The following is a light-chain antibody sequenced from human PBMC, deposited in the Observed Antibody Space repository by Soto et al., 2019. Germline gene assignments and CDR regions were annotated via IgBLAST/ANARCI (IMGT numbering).Light chain of an antibody. CDR3: CSFTGSSTWV. CDR1: NSDVGGYNY. CDR2: DVS. V-gene: IGLV2-14*03. J-gene: IGLJ3*02. Sequence: QSVLTQPASVSGSPGQSITISCTGTNSDVGGYNYVSWYQQHPGKAPKLMIYDVSNRPSGVSNRFSGSKSGNTASLTISGLQAEDEADYYCCSFTGSSTWVFGGGTKLTVL.